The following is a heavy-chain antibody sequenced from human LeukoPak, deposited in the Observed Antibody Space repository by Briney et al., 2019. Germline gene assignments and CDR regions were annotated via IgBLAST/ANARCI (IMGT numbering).Heavy chain of an antibody. CDR1: GGTFSSYA. Sequence: AASVKVSCKASGGTFSSYAISWVRQAPGQGLEWMGGIIPIFGTANYAQKFQGRVTITTDESTSTAYMELSSMRPEDMAVYYCARGDIVLMVYAIGTLDYWGQGTLVTVSS. D-gene: IGHD2-8*01. V-gene: IGHV1-69*05. CDR3: ARGDIVLMVYAIGTLDY. CDR2: IIPIFGTA. J-gene: IGHJ4*02.